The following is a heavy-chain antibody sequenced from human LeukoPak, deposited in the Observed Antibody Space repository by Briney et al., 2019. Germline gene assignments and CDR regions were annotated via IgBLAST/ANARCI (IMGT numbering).Heavy chain of an antibody. CDR2: ISYDGSNK. J-gene: IGHJ6*02. Sequence: PGGSLRLSCTASGFTFSSYGMHWVRQAPGKGLEWVAIISYDGSNKYYADSVKGRFTISRDNSKNTLYLQMNSLRAEDTAVYYCANNPAPHYGMDVWGQGTTVTVSS. CDR3: ANNPAPHYGMDV. CDR1: GFTFSSYG. V-gene: IGHV3-30*18.